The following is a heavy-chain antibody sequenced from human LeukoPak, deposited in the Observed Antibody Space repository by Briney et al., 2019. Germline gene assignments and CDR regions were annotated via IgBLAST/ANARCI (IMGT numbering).Heavy chain of an antibody. D-gene: IGHD1-1*01. J-gene: IGHJ4*02. Sequence: ASVKVSCKASGYTFTAYYMHWVRQAPGQGLEWMGVINPSGGSTRYAQKFQGRVTMTGDPSTRTVYMELSSLTSDDTAVYYCARGTTDAYWGQGTPVTVSP. CDR2: INPSGGST. V-gene: IGHV1-46*01. CDR3: ARGTTDAY. CDR1: GYTFTAYY.